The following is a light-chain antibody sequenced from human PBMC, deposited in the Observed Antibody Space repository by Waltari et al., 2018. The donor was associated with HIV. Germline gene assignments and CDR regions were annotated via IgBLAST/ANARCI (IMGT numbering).Light chain of an antibody. CDR1: NYNVGKNY. Sequence: QSGLRQPPSTSRPPGQRVVISCSGSNYNVGKNYVSWFQHLPGAPPRLLIYRKDRRPSGVPDRFTAAKSGSSASLVISWLRSDDEAEYFCASWDDALSSWLFGGGTKLTVL. J-gene: IGLJ6*01. CDR2: RKD. CDR3: ASWDDALSSWL. V-gene: IGLV1-47*01.